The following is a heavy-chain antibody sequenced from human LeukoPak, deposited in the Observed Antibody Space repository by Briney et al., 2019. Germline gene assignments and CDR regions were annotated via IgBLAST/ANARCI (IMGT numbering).Heavy chain of an antibody. CDR1: GGSFSGYY. Sequence: SEALSLTFAVYGGSFSGYYWSWIRQPPGKGLEWIGEINHSGSTNYNPSLRSRVTISVDPPKNQFSLKLSSVTAADTAVYYCASRKEYCSSTSCTKFDPWAREPWSPSPQ. D-gene: IGHD2-2*01. CDR3: ASRKEYCSSTSCTKFDP. CDR2: INHSGST. V-gene: IGHV4-34*01. J-gene: IGHJ5*02.